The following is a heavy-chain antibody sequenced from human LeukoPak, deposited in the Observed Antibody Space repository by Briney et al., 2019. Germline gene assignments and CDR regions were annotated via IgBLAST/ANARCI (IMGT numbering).Heavy chain of an antibody. V-gene: IGHV3-21*01. J-gene: IGHJ4*02. Sequence: GGSLRLSCAASGFTFSLYTINWVRQAPGKGLEWVSSISSNGAYIYYADSLEGRFTISRDNAKNSLSLQMDSLRAEDTAIYYSAREGGRGSSNLDYYDYWGQGMLVTVSS. CDR1: GFTFSLYT. D-gene: IGHD2-15*01. CDR2: ISSNGAYI. CDR3: AREGGRGSSNLDYYDY.